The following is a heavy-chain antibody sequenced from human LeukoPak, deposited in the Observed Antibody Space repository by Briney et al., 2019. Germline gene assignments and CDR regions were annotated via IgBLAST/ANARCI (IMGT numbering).Heavy chain of an antibody. Sequence: ASVKVSCKASGDTFTGYHMHWVRQAPGQGLEWMGWINPNNGGTNYAQNFQGRVTMTRDTSISTAYMELSRLRSDDTAVYFCVRDPMVTAIAYLDYWGQGTLVTVSS. J-gene: IGHJ4*02. CDR2: INPNNGGT. CDR1: GDTFTGYH. CDR3: VRDPMVTAIAYLDY. D-gene: IGHD2-21*02. V-gene: IGHV1-2*02.